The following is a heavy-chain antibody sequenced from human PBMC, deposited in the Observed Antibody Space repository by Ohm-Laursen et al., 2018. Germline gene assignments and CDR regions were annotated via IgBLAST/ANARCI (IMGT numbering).Heavy chain of an antibody. Sequence: GSLRLSCTASGFTFSSYWMHWVRQAPGKGLVWVSHINTDGSSTNYADSVKGRFTISRDNAKNTLYLQMNTLRAEDTAVYYCARYSGSYETNWFDPWGQGTLVTVPS. CDR1: GFTFSSYW. D-gene: IGHD1-26*01. CDR2: INTDGSST. J-gene: IGHJ5*02. V-gene: IGHV3-74*01. CDR3: ARYSGSYETNWFDP.